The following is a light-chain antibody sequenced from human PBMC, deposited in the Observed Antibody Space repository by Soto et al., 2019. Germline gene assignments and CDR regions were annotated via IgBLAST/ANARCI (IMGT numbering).Light chain of an antibody. V-gene: IGLV2-14*01. CDR2: EVT. Sequence: QSALTQPASVSGSPGQSITISCTGTTSDFGFYNYVSWYQHHPGKAHKLLIYEVTNRHSGVSNRFSGSKSGNTASLTISGPQAEDEADYYCSSYTSSTDYVFGTGTKVTVL. J-gene: IGLJ1*01. CDR3: SSYTSSTDYV. CDR1: TSDFGFYNY.